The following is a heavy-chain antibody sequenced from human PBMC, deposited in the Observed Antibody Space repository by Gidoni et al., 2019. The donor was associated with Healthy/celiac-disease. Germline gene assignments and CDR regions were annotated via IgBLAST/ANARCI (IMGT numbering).Heavy chain of an antibody. D-gene: IGHD1-1*01. J-gene: IGHJ4*02. CDR2: IYYSGST. CDR1: GGSISSYY. V-gene: IGHV4-59*01. CDR3: AREGTDGYFDY. Sequence: QVQLQESGPGLVKPSETLSLTCTVSGGSISSYYWSWIRQPPGKGLEWIGYIYYSGSTNYNPSLKSRVIISVDTSKNQFSLKLSSVTAADTAVYYCAREGTDGYFDYWGQGTLVTVSS.